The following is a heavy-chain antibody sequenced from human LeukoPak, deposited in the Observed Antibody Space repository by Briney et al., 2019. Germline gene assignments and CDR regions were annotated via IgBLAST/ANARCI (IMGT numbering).Heavy chain of an antibody. CDR2: VYYNGIT. V-gene: IGHV4-59*01. J-gene: IGHJ6*02. CDR3: ARDWRGVPGTARYYYFGMDV. D-gene: IGHD6-13*01. Sequence: PSGTLSLTCTVSGGSIGSYYWSWIRQSPGQGLEWIGYVYYNGITNYNPSLKSRVTISVDTSKIQFSLRLTSVTAADTAVYYCARDWRGVPGTARYYYFGMDVWGQGATVTVSS. CDR1: GGSIGSYY.